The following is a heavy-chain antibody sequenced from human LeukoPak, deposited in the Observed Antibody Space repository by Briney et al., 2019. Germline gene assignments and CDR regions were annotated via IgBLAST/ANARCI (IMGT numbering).Heavy chain of an antibody. CDR3: ARGRVRTVVPAARGWFDP. Sequence: GGSLRLSCAASGFTVSSNYMSWVRQAPGKGLEWVSVIYSGGSTYYADSVKGRFTISRDNSKNTLYLQMNSLRAEDTAVYYCARGRVRTVVPAARGWFDPWGQGTLVTVSS. CDR2: IYSGGST. CDR1: GFTVSSNY. D-gene: IGHD2-2*01. J-gene: IGHJ5*02. V-gene: IGHV3-66*01.